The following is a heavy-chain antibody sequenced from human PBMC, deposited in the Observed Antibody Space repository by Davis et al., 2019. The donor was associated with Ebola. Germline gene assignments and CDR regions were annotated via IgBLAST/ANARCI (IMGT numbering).Heavy chain of an antibody. D-gene: IGHD3-3*01. CDR1: GYTFTSYG. CDR2: SYPSNGNT. V-gene: IGHV1-18*01. CDR3: VKDFWSDDPGY. J-gene: IGHJ4*02. Sequence: ASVKVSCKASGYTFTSYGITWVRQAPGQGLEWMGWSYPSNGNTHYAQKLQGRVTMTTDTSTSTAYMDLRSLRNDDTAMYYCVKDFWSDDPGYWGQGTLVTVSS.